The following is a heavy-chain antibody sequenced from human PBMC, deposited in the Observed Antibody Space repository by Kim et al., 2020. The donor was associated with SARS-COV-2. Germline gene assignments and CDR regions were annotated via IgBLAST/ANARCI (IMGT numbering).Heavy chain of an antibody. V-gene: IGHV4-31*03. Sequence: SETLSLTCTVSGGSISSGGYYWSWIRQHPGKGLEWIGYIYYSGSTYYNPSLKSRVTISVDTSKNQFSLKLSSVTAADTAVYYCARWLGDLYYFDYWGQGTLVTVSS. D-gene: IGHD2-21*02. CDR3: ARWLGDLYYFDY. CDR2: IYYSGST. CDR1: GGSISSGGYY. J-gene: IGHJ4*02.